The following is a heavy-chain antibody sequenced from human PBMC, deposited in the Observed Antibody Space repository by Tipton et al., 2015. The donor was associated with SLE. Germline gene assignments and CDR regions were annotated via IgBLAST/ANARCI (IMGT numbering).Heavy chain of an antibody. V-gene: IGHV4-39*07. Sequence: TLSLTCTVSGGSISSSNYYWGWIRQPPGEGLESIGSIYYSGSPSYNPSLRSRVTISVDTSKNQFSLRLSSVTAADTAVYYCARTNRLPYRVYFDSWGQGTLVTVSS. CDR3: ARTNRLPYRVYFDS. J-gene: IGHJ4*02. D-gene: IGHD1-14*01. CDR1: GGSISSSNYY. CDR2: IYYSGSP.